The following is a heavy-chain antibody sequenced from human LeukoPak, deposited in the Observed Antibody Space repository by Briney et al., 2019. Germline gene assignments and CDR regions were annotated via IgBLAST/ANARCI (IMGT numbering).Heavy chain of an antibody. J-gene: IGHJ6*04. CDR2: INHSGST. CDR3: ARKSYGMDV. Sequence: SQTLSLTCAVYGPSFSGYYWSWIRQPPGKGLEWIGEINHSGSTNYNPSLKSRVTISVDTSKNQFSLKLSSVTAANTAVYYRARKSYGMDVWGKGTTVTASS. V-gene: IGHV4-34*01. CDR1: GPSFSGYY.